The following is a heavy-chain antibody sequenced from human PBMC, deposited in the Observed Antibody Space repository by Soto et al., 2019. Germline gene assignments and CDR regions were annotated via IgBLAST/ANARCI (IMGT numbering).Heavy chain of an antibody. V-gene: IGHV1-69*06. CDR3: ARGGFVAGLYNALDA. CDR1: RGTLSTNA. J-gene: IGHJ6*02. CDR2: IIPMFGSP. D-gene: IGHD6-19*01. Sequence: QVQLVQSGAEVKKAGSSVKVSCKTSRGTLSTNAISWVRQAPGQGLEWMGAIIPMFGSPKYAQKFQGRVTITADNPTSTIYMEMISLTSADTAVYYCARGGFVAGLYNALDAWGQGTTVAVSS.